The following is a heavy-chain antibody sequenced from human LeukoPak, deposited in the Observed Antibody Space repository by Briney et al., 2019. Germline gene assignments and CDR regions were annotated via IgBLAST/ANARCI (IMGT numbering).Heavy chain of an antibody. CDR1: GFIFSSFA. D-gene: IGHD3-10*01. Sequence: PGGSSRLSCAASGFIFSSFAMSWVRQAPGKGLEWVASVSSGVSLTYYADSVKGHFTSSRDNSKNTLNLQMNSLRAEDTAVYYCAKGTGGSGYRYFQHWGQGTLVTVSS. CDR2: VSSGVSLT. J-gene: IGHJ1*01. V-gene: IGHV3-23*01. CDR3: AKGTGGSGYRYFQH.